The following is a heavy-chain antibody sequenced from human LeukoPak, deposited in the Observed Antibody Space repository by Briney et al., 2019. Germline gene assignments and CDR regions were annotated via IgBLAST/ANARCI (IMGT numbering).Heavy chain of an antibody. D-gene: IGHD1/OR15-1a*01. CDR3: AKVRANRFASFDY. CDR1: GFIFSSYG. Sequence: PGGTLRLSCAASGFIFSSYGMSWVRQAPGKGLEWVSGISGSGGTTYYADSVKGRFTISRDNSKITLYLQMNSLRAEDTAVYYCAKVRANRFASFDYWGQGTLVTVSS. CDR2: ISGSGGTT. J-gene: IGHJ4*02. V-gene: IGHV3-23*01.